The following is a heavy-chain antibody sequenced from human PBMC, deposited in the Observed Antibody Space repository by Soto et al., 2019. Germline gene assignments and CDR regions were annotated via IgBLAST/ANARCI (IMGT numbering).Heavy chain of an antibody. CDR2: IWYDGSKT. J-gene: IGHJ4*02. CDR3: ARDLGSTNYYFDY. CDR1: GFTFSNYG. D-gene: IGHD5-12*01. V-gene: IGHV3-33*01. Sequence: PWGSLRLSCAASGFTFSNYGFHWVRQAPGKGLEWVAVIWYDGSKTYYVESVKGRFTISRDNSKNTLYLQMNSLRVEDTAVYRCARDLGSTNYYFDYWGLGTLVTVSS.